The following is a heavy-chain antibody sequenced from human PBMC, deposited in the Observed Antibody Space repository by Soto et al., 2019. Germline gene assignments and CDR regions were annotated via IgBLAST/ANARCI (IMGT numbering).Heavy chain of an antibody. CDR3: ARPLRGISEQQPPLSNY. Sequence: EVQLVQSGAEVKKPGESLKISCKGSGYSFTSYWIGWVRQMPGKGLEWMGIIYPGDSDTRYSPSFQGQVIISADKSISTAYLQWSSLKTSDTAMYYCARPLRGISEQQPPLSNYWGQGTLVNVSS. J-gene: IGHJ4*02. D-gene: IGHD6-13*01. CDR2: IYPGDSDT. CDR1: GYSFTSYW. V-gene: IGHV5-51*01.